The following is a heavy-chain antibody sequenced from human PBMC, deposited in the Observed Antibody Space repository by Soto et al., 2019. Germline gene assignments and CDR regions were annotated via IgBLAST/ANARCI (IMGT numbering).Heavy chain of an antibody. Sequence: EVQLVESGGGLVKPGGSPRLSCAASGFTFSSYSMNWVRQAPGKGLEWVSSISSSSSYIYYADSVKGRFTISRDNAKNSLYLQMNSLRAEDTAVYYCARAMELPPYYYYYMDVWGKGTTVTVSS. CDR2: ISSSSSYI. CDR1: GFTFSSYS. J-gene: IGHJ6*03. V-gene: IGHV3-21*01. CDR3: ARAMELPPYYYYYMDV. D-gene: IGHD1-7*01.